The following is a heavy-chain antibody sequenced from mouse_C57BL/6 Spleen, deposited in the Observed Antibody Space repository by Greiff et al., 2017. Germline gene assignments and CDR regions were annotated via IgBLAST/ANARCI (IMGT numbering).Heavy chain of an antibody. CDR3: ARSLYYYGSSYADFDV. J-gene: IGHJ1*03. CDR2: INPNNGGT. Sequence: EVQLQQSGPELVKPGASVKMSCKASGYKFHDYNMPWVKQSHGQSLEWIGYINPNNGGTSYNQKFKGNATLTVNNSSSTAYMELRSLTSEDAAVYYCARSLYYYGSSYADFDVWGTGTTVTVSS. CDR1: GYKFHDYN. D-gene: IGHD1-1*01. V-gene: IGHV1-22*01.